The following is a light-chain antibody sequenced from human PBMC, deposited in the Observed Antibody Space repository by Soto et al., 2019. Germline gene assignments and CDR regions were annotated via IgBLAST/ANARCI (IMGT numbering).Light chain of an antibody. CDR2: DAS. V-gene: IGKV3-20*01. Sequence: EIVLTQSPGTLSLSPGERATLSCRASQSVSSSYLAWYQQKPGQAPRLLIYDASSRATGIPDRFSGNGSGTDFTLTISRLEPEDFAVYYCQQYGSSPWYTFGQGTKLEIK. J-gene: IGKJ2*01. CDR1: QSVSSSY. CDR3: QQYGSSPWYT.